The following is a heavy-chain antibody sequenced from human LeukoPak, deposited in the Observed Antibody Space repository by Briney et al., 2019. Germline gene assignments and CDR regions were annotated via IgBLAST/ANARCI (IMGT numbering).Heavy chain of an antibody. CDR2: ISYDGSNK. CDR3: ASLLEH. J-gene: IGHJ1*01. D-gene: IGHD2-15*01. V-gene: IGHV3-30-3*01. Sequence: GGSLRLSCAASGFTFSSYAMHWVRQAPGKGLEWVAVISYDGSNKYYADSVKGRFTISRDNSKNTLYLQMNSLRAEDTAVYYCASLLEHWGQGTLVTVSS. CDR1: GFTFSSYA.